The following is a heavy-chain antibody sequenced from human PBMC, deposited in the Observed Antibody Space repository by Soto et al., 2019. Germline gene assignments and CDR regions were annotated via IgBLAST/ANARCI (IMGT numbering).Heavy chain of an antibody. V-gene: IGHV1-46*01. Sequence: GASVKVSCKASGYTFTSYYMHWVRQAPGQGLEWMGIINPSGGSTSYAQKFQGRVTMTRDTSTSTVYMELSSLRSEDTAVYYCARDNNYYDSSGYSDAFDIWGQGTMVTVSS. J-gene: IGHJ3*02. CDR2: INPSGGST. CDR3: ARDNNYYDSSGYSDAFDI. CDR1: GYTFTSYY. D-gene: IGHD3-22*01.